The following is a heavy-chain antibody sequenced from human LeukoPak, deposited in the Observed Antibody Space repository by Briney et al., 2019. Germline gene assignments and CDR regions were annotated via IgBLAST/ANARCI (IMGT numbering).Heavy chain of an antibody. Sequence: GESLKISCQVSGYTFTSSWIGWLRQMPGKGLEWMGITYPADSDTRYKPSFEGQVTISADKSISTAYLQWSSLKASDTAMYYCARRYCSGGTCYFDYWGQGTLVTVSS. V-gene: IGHV5-51*01. J-gene: IGHJ4*02. CDR3: ARRYCSGGTCYFDY. CDR1: GYTFTSSW. CDR2: TYPADSDT. D-gene: IGHD2-15*01.